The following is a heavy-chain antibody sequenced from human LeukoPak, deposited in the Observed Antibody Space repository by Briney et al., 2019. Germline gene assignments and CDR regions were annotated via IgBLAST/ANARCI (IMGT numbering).Heavy chain of an antibody. D-gene: IGHD3-10*01. CDR1: GGTFSSYA. J-gene: IGHJ5*02. CDR3: ARHCYGSGSQTNNWFDP. Sequence: GASVKVSCKASGGTFSSYAFSWVRQAPGQGLEWMGGIIPIFGTANYAQKFQGRVTITADKSTSTAYMELSSLKSEDTAVYYCARHCYGSGSQTNNWFDPWGQGTLVTVPS. V-gene: IGHV1-69*06. CDR2: IIPIFGTA.